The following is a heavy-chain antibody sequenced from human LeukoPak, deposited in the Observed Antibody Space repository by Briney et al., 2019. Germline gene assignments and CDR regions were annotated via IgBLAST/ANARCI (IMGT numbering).Heavy chain of an antibody. J-gene: IGHJ4*02. Sequence: PSETLSLTCTVSGDSISSSSYYWGCIRQPPGKGLEWIGTISYSGKTYYNPSLKSRVTISVDRSKNQFSLKLSSVTAADTAVYYCARVLAARLNSYYFDYWGQGTLVTVSS. CDR3: ARVLAARLNSYYFDY. CDR2: ISYSGKT. V-gene: IGHV4-39*07. CDR1: GDSISSSSYY. D-gene: IGHD6-6*01.